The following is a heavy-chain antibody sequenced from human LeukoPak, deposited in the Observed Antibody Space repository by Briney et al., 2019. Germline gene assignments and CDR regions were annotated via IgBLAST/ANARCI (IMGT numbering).Heavy chain of an antibody. D-gene: IGHD6-13*01. Sequence: GGSLRLSCAASGLTFSIYGMSWVRQAPGKGLEWVSAITGSGSSPYYADSVKGRFTISRDNSKNTLSLQMNSLRAEDTAVYYCAKGSSSSWDHFDYWGQGTLVTVSS. CDR2: ITGSGSSP. CDR1: GLTFSIYG. CDR3: AKGSSSSWDHFDY. V-gene: IGHV3-23*01. J-gene: IGHJ4*02.